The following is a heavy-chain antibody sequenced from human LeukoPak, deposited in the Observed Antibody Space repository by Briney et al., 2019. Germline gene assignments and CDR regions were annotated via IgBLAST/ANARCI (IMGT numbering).Heavy chain of an antibody. D-gene: IGHD3-3*01. J-gene: IGHJ4*02. Sequence: SETLSLTCTVSGGSISSYYWSWIRRPPGKGLEWIGYIYYSGSTNYNPSLKSRVTISVDTSKNQFSLKLSSVTAADTAVYYCARGNYDFWSGYYGYFDYWGQGTLVTVSS. CDR3: ARGNYDFWSGYYGYFDY. CDR2: IYYSGST. V-gene: IGHV4-59*01. CDR1: GGSISSYY.